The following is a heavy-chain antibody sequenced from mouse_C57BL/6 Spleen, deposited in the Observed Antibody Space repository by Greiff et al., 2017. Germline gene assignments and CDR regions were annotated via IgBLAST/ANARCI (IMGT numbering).Heavy chain of an antibody. CDR2: ISSGGSYT. Sequence: EVKLVESGGDLVKPGGSLKLSCAASGFTFSSYGMSWVRQTPDKRLEWVATISSGGSYTYYPDSVKGRFTISRDNAKNTLYLQMSSLKSEDTAMYYCARRGYDYEGYYFDYWGQGTTLTVSS. J-gene: IGHJ2*01. CDR3: ARRGYDYEGYYFDY. D-gene: IGHD2-4*01. CDR1: GFTFSSYG. V-gene: IGHV5-6*02.